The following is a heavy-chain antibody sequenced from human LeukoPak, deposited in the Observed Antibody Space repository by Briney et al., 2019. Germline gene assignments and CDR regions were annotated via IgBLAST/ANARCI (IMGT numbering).Heavy chain of an antibody. CDR2: VGYNGNNK. CDR1: GFIFSTYA. Sequence: PGGSLRLSCAASGFIFSTYAMHWIRQAPGKGLEWVAYVGYNGNNKQYADSVKGRFTISKDNSKNTLYLQMNSLRPYDTALYYCATDFWVTASGGLSEKYWGQGTLVTVSS. J-gene: IGHJ4*02. V-gene: IGHV3-30*02. D-gene: IGHD2-21*02. CDR3: ATDFWVTASGGLSEKY.